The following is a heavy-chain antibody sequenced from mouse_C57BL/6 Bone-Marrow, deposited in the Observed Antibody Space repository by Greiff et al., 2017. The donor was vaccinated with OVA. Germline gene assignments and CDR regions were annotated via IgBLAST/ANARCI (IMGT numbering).Heavy chain of an antibody. CDR1: GFTFSDYY. D-gene: IGHD1-1*01. Sequence: EVKLVESGGDLVKPGGSLKLSCTASGFTFSDYYMAWVRQVPEKGLEWVANINYDGSSTYYLDSLKSRFIISRDNAKNILYLQMSSLKSEDTATYYCARFYYGSSYFDYWGQGTTLTVSS. CDR3: ARFYYGSSYFDY. V-gene: IGHV5-16*01. CDR2: INYDGSST. J-gene: IGHJ2*01.